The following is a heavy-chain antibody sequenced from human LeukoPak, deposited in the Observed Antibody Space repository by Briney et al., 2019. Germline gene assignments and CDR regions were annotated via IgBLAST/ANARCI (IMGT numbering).Heavy chain of an antibody. CDR3: ARDGMVATYDY. Sequence: SETLSLTCTVSGGSINNYYWNWIRQPPGKGLEWIGFIYSSGTTNYNPSLKSRLSFSIDTSKNQFSLKLTSMTAADTAVYYCARDGMVATYDYWGQGTLVTVSS. V-gene: IGHV4-59*01. D-gene: IGHD5-12*01. CDR2: IYSSGTT. CDR1: GGSINNYY. J-gene: IGHJ4*02.